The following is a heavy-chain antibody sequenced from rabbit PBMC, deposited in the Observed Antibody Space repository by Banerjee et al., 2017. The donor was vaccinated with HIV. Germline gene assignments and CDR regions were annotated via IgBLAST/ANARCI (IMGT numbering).Heavy chain of an antibody. CDR3: ARAPSGADDYFNL. V-gene: IGHV1S40*01. Sequence: QSLEESGGDLVKPGASLTLTCTASGFSFSSSDYMCWVRQAPGKGLEWISCIAGSNTGFTYSATWAKGRFTFSKTSSTTVTLQMASLTAADTATYFCARAPSGADDYFNLWGPGTLVTVS. J-gene: IGHJ4*01. D-gene: IGHD1-1*01. CDR2: IAGSNTGFT. CDR1: GFSFSSSDY.